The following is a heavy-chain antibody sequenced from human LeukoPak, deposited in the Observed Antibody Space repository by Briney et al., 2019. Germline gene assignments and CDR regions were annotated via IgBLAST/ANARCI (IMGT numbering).Heavy chain of an antibody. Sequence: SETLSLTCAVYGGSFSGHYWSWIRQPPGKGLEWIGEINHSGSTNYSPSLKGRVTISVDTSKNQFSLKLSSVTAADTAVYYCARSEGQQVSRSWFDPWGQGTLVTVCS. J-gene: IGHJ5*02. CDR3: ARSEGQQVSRSWFDP. CDR2: INHSGST. V-gene: IGHV4-34*01. CDR1: GGSFSGHY. D-gene: IGHD6-13*01.